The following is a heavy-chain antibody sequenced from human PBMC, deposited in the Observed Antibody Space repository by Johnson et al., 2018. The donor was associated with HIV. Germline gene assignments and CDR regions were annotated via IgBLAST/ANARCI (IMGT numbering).Heavy chain of an antibody. CDR3: AREHSSGWSDAFDI. CDR2: ISYDGSNK. D-gene: IGHD6-19*01. Sequence: QVQLVESGGGVVQPGRSLRLSCAAYGFTFSSYAMHWVRQAPGKGLEWVAVISYDGSNKYYADSVKGRFTISRDNAKNSLYLQMNSLRAEDTAVYYCAREHSSGWSDAFDIWGQGTMVIVPS. V-gene: IGHV3-30-3*01. CDR1: GFTFSSYA. J-gene: IGHJ3*02.